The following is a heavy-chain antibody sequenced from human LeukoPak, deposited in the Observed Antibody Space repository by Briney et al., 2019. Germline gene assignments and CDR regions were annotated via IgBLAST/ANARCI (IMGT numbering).Heavy chain of an antibody. CDR2: IYTSGST. CDR1: GDSISRNN. J-gene: IGHJ6*03. D-gene: IGHD6-6*01. V-gene: IGHV4-4*09. Sequence: SETLSLTCSVSGDSISRNNWSWIRQPPGKGLEYICHIYTSGSTSYNASLKSRVTISTDTSKNQFSQRLSSVTAADTAVYYCARRRQQLVAVYYFYYMDVWGKGITVTVSS. CDR3: ARRRQQLVAVYYFYYMDV.